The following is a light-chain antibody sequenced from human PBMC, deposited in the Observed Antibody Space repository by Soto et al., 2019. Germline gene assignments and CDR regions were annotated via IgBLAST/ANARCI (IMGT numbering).Light chain of an antibody. CDR3: SSYTSSSTPYV. J-gene: IGLJ1*01. V-gene: IGLV2-14*01. Sequence: QSVLTQPASVSGSPGQSMTISCTGTSSDVGGYNYVSWYQQHPVKAPKLMIYDVTNRPSGVSDRFSGSKSGNTASLTISGLHAEDEADYYCSSYTSSSTPYVFGPGTKLTVL. CDR1: SSDVGGYNY. CDR2: DVT.